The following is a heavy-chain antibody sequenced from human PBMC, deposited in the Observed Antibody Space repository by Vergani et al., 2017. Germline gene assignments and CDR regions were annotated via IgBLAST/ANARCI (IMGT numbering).Heavy chain of an antibody. CDR2: IYAGDSDV. Sequence: VQLVQSGAEVKKPGESLKISCQGSGYSITNYWIAWVRQRPGKGLEWMGIIYAGDSDVRYSPSFQGQVTMSVEKSPSTAYLQWSSLKASDTATYYCAKTHDFSSLYSSYNWFDPWGQGTQVTVSS. D-gene: IGHD3-3*01. J-gene: IGHJ5*02. CDR3: AKTHDFSSLYSSYNWFDP. V-gene: IGHV5-51*03. CDR1: GYSITNYW.